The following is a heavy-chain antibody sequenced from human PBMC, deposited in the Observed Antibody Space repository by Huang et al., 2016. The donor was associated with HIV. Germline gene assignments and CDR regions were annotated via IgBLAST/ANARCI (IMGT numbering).Heavy chain of an antibody. D-gene: IGHD6-19*01. J-gene: IGHJ2*01. V-gene: IGHV4-34*01. Sequence: QVQLYQWGAGPLRPSETLSLTCGVSGGSLHGYYWNWLRQSPGRGLEWIGEVNHGGSTKDNPSLQSRVTISVDTSKIQFSLNLTSVTATDTADYYCATSRSGSGWFLDIWGRGTLVSVS. CDR3: ATSRSGSGWFLDI. CDR2: VNHGGST. CDR1: GGSLHGYY.